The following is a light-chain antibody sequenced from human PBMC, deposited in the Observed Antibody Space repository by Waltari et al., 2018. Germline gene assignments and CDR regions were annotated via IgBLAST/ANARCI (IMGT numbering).Light chain of an antibody. CDR2: GAS. Sequence: EIVLTQSPGTLSLSPGERATLSCRASQSVSRTLHWYQQKPGQAPKLLMYGASIRATGIPDRFTGSGSGTDFSLTISSLEPEDFAIYFCQHYVRLPATFGQGTKVEIK. V-gene: IGKV3-20*01. J-gene: IGKJ1*01. CDR3: QHYVRLPAT. CDR1: QSVSRT.